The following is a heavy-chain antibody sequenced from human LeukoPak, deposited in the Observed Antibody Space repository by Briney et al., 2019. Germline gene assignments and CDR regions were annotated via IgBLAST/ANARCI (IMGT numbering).Heavy chain of an antibody. J-gene: IGHJ6*03. CDR2: IGSSGSTI. D-gene: IGHD3-10*01. CDR3: AREQTYYYGSGSYSRYYYMDV. CDR1: GFIFSDYY. V-gene: IGHV3-11*04. Sequence: GGSLRLSCAASGFIFSDYYMTWIRQAPGKGLEWVSYIGSSGSTIYHADSVKGRFTISRDNAKNSLYLQMNSLRAEDTAVYYCAREQTYYYGSGSYSRYYYMDVWGKGTTVTVSS.